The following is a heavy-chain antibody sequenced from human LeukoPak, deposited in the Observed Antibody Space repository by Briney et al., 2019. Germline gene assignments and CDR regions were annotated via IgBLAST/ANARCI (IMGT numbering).Heavy chain of an antibody. CDR2: TNSDGSST. CDR3: ARDLKGPVNDVFDI. J-gene: IGHJ3*02. V-gene: IGHV3-74*01. CDR1: GFTFRTYW. D-gene: IGHD4-23*01. Sequence: GGSLRLSCAASGFTFRTYWMHWVRQAPGKGLVWVSHTNSDGSSTTYADSVKGRFTISRDNARNTLLLQMNSLRAEDTAVYYCARDLKGPVNDVFDIWGQGTMVTVSS.